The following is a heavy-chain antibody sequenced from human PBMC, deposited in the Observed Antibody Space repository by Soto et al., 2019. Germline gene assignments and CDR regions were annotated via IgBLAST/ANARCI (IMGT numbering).Heavy chain of an antibody. V-gene: IGHV4-30-2*01. CDR3: ARADIVLVPAAMVNWFDP. CDR1: GGSISSGGYS. J-gene: IGHJ5*02. D-gene: IGHD2-2*01. Sequence: SETLSLTCAVSGGSISSGGYSWSWIRQPPGKGLEWIGYIYHSGSTYYNPSLKSRVTISVDRSKNQFSLKLSSVTAADTAVYYCARADIVLVPAAMVNWFDPWGQGTLVTVSS. CDR2: IYHSGST.